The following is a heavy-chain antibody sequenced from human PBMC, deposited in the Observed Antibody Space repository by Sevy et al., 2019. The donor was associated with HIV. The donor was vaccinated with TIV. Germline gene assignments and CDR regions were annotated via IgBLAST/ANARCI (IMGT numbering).Heavy chain of an antibody. J-gene: IGHJ3*02. CDR2: ISGISNYI. Sequence: GGSLRLSCAASGFTFSSYSMNWVRQAPGKGLEWVSSISGISNYIYYADSVKGRFTISSDNAKSSLYLQMNSLRAEDTAVYYCARTGCSITSCLTADAFDIWGQGTLVTVSS. V-gene: IGHV3-21*06. CDR3: ARTGCSITSCLTADAFDI. D-gene: IGHD2-2*01. CDR1: GFTFSSYS.